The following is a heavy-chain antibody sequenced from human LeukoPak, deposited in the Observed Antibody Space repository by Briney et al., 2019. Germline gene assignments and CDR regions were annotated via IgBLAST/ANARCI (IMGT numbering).Heavy chain of an antibody. CDR1: GFTFSHYG. J-gene: IGHJ5*02. CDR3: ARSPHIWFAERGWFDP. CDR2: INHSGST. V-gene: IGHV4-34*01. D-gene: IGHD3-10*01. Sequence: GSLRLSCAASGFTFSHYGMHWVRQPPGKGLEWIGEINHSGSTNYNPSLKSRVTISVDTSKNQFSLKLSSVTAADTAVYFCARSPHIWFAERGWFDPWGQGTLVTVSS.